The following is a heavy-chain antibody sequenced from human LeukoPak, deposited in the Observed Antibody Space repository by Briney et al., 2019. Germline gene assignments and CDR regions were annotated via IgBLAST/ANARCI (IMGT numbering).Heavy chain of an antibody. CDR3: AKAGSAARPFDY. J-gene: IGHJ4*02. Sequence: GGSLRLSCAASGFTFSSYGMPWVRQAPGKGLEWVAVISYDGSNKYYADSVKGRFTISRDNSKNTLYLQMNSLRAEDTAVYYCAKAGSAARPFDYWGQGTLVTVSS. CDR1: GFTFSSYG. V-gene: IGHV3-30*18. CDR2: ISYDGSNK. D-gene: IGHD6-6*01.